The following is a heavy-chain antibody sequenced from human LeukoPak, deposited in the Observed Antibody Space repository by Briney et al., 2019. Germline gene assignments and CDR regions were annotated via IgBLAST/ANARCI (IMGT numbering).Heavy chain of an antibody. CDR3: AELGITMIGGV. V-gene: IGHV3-48*03. CDR2: ISSSGSTI. Sequence: GGSLRLSCAASGFTFSSYEMNWVRQAPGKGLEWVSYISSSGSTIYYADSVKGRFIISRDNAKNSLYLQMNSLRAEDAAVYYCAELGITMIGGVWGKGTTVTISS. CDR1: GFTFSSYE. J-gene: IGHJ6*04. D-gene: IGHD3-10*02.